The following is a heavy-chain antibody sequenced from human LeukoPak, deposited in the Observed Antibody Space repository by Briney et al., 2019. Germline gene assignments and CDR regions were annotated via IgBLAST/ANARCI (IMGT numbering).Heavy chain of an antibody. D-gene: IGHD6-19*01. V-gene: IGHV6-1*01. CDR1: GDTVSNNRDA. CDR3: ARDSSYSTGWYDH. Sequence: LQTLSLTCVISGDTVSNNRDAWNWLRLSPSRGLEWLGRTYYRSTWFYDYAVSVKSRITITPDTSKNQFSLHLNSVTPEDTAVYYCARDSSYSTGWYDHWGQGSLLTVSS. J-gene: IGHJ5*02. CDR2: TYYRSTWFY.